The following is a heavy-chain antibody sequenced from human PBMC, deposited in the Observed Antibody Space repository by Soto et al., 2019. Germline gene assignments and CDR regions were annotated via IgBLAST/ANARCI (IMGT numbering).Heavy chain of an antibody. CDR3: ARDPGVVRGGVDY. CDR1: GFTFSSYA. J-gene: IGHJ4*02. CDR2: ISYDGSNK. Sequence: QVQLVESGGGVVQPGRSLRLSCAASGFTFSSYAMHWVRQAPGKGLEWVAVISYDGSNKYYADSVKGRFTISRDNSKNTLYLQMNRLRAEDPAVYYCARDPGVVRGGVDYWGQGTLVTVSS. D-gene: IGHD3-10*01. V-gene: IGHV3-30-3*01.